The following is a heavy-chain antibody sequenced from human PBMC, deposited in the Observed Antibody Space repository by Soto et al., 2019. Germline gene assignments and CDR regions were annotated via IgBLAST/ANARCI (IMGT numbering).Heavy chain of an antibody. CDR3: ARDRTWEQFDY. Sequence: SETLSLTCTVSGGSISSYYWSWIRQPPGKGLEWIGYIYYSGSTNYNPSLKSRVTISVDTSKNQFSLKLSSVTAADTAVCYCARDRTWEQFDYWGQGTLVTVSS. CDR2: IYYSGST. J-gene: IGHJ4*02. CDR1: GGSISSYY. D-gene: IGHD1-1*01. V-gene: IGHV4-59*01.